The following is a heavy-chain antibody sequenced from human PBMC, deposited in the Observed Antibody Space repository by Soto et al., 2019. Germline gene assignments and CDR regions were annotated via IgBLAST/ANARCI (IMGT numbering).Heavy chain of an antibody. D-gene: IGHD5-18*01. CDR1: GYSFTSYW. CDR2: IDPSDSYT. Sequence: PAESLSISCKVSGYSFTSYWISWVLQMPGKGLEWMGRIDPSDSYTNYSPSFQCHVTISADKSIRTAYLQWSSLKASDTAMYYCARQKHNVDTVDFDYWGQGTMVTVSS. J-gene: IGHJ4*02. V-gene: IGHV5-10-1*01. CDR3: ARQKHNVDTVDFDY.